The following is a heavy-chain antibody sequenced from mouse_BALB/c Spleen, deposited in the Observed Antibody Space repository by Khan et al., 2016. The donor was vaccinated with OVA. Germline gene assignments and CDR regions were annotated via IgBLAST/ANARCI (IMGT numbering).Heavy chain of an antibody. CDR3: EREWCAWFAY. CDR1: GYTFTDYY. CDR2: INPGSGNS. Sequence: VELVESGAELARPGASVKLSCKASGYTFTDYYIGWVKQRTGQGIEWIGEINPGSGNSYYNEKFKGKATMTADKSSNKAFVQLSSLTSDDSAVFFCEREWCAWFAYWGQGTLVTVSA. J-gene: IGHJ3*01. V-gene: IGHV1-77*01. D-gene: IGHD1-1*02.